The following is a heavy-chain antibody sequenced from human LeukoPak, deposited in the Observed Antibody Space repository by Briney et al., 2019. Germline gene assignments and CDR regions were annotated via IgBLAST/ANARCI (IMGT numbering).Heavy chain of an antibody. CDR1: GFTFSSYW. J-gene: IGHJ4*02. Sequence: GGSLRLSCAASGFTFSSYWMSWVRQAPGKGLEWVANIKQDGGEKYHVDSVKGRFTISRDNAKNSLYLQMNSLRAEDTAMYHCARDAAVDGSGSYRAHSYWGQGTLVTVSS. CDR2: IKQDGGEK. D-gene: IGHD3-10*01. V-gene: IGHV3-7*01. CDR3: ARDAAVDGSGSYRAHSY.